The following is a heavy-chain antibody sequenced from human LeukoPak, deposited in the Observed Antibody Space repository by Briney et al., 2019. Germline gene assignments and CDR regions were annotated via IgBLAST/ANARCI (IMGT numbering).Heavy chain of an antibody. CDR2: ISGYNGYT. V-gene: IGHV1-18*01. Sequence: GASVKVSCKASGYTFTNYGISWVRQAPGQGLEWMGWISGYNGYTNYAQIFQGRVTMTTDTSTSTAYMELTSLRSDDTAVYFCARDGSAYCGVECYYDAFDLWGQGTMVTVSA. J-gene: IGHJ3*01. CDR1: GYTFTNYG. D-gene: IGHD2-21*01. CDR3: ARDGSAYCGVECYYDAFDL.